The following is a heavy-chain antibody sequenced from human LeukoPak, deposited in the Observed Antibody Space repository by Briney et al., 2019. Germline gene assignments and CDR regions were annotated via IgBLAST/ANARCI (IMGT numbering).Heavy chain of an antibody. CDR2: INYSGST. D-gene: IGHD3-22*01. Sequence: TSETLSLTCTISGASISSFYWSWIRQPPGKGLEWIGSINYSGSTNYNPSLKSRVTISVDTSKNQFSLKLSSVTAADTAVYYCARGLYSDLDAFDIWGQGTMVTVSS. J-gene: IGHJ3*02. CDR3: ARGLYSDLDAFDI. V-gene: IGHV4-59*12. CDR1: GASISSFY.